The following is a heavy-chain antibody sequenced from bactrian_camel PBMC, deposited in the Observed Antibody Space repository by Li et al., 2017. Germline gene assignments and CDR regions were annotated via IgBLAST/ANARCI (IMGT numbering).Heavy chain of an antibody. CDR2: IYSDGST. V-gene: IGHV3S9*01. J-gene: IGHJ4*01. CDR1: EFSLY. Sequence: HVQLVESGGGLVQPGTSARLYCVASEFSLYMVWVRQAPGKGLEWVSGIYSDGSTYYLNSVEGRFTISHDNAKNTLYLEMNSLKPEDTAMNYCAADPARHWVGWSLSPREYSIWGQGTQVTVS. CDR3: AADPARHWVGWSLSPREYSI. D-gene: IGHD5*01.